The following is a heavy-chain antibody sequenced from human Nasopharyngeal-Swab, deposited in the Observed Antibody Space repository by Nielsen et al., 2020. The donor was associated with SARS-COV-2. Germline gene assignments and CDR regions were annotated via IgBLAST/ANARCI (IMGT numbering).Heavy chain of an antibody. V-gene: IGHV1-46*02. CDR1: GYTFKFYY. CDR2: INPSDGST. J-gene: IGHJ3*02. D-gene: IGHD6-13*01. CDR3: ARWVEEAAFFDT. Sequence: ASVQVSCKPSGYTFKFYYMHWVRQAPGQGLEWMGMINPSDGSTSYAHNLQGRVTMTSDTSTSTAYMELSSLKSGDTAVYYCARWVEEAAFFDTWGQGTMVTVSS.